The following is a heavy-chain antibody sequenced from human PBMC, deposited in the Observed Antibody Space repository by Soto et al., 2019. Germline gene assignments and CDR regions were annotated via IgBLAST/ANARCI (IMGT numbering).Heavy chain of an antibody. D-gene: IGHD3-10*01. CDR2: ISYDGSNE. CDR1: GFSFSNYA. V-gene: IGHV3-30*18. Sequence: QVQLVESGGGVVQPGRSLRLSCAASGFSFSNYAMHWVRQAPGKGLEWVAVISYDGSNEYYADSVKGRFTISRDNSINTLYLQINSLRPEDTAVYYCAKSRYYGSGTPDPHFDYWGQGTLVTVSS. CDR3: AKSRYYGSGTPDPHFDY. J-gene: IGHJ4*02.